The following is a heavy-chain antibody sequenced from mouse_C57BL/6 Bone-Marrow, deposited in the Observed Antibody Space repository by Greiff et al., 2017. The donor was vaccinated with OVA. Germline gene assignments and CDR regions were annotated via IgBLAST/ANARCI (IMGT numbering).Heavy chain of an antibody. D-gene: IGHD1-1*01. CDR1: GFNIKDYY. J-gene: IGHJ4*01. V-gene: IGHV14-2*01. Sequence: EVQLQQPGAELVKPGASVKLSCTASGFNIKDYYMHWVKQRTEQGLEWIGRIDPEDGETKYAPKFQGKATITADTSSNTAYLQLSSLTSEDTAVYYCARFITTVVGRYYYAMDYWGQGTSVTVSS. CDR2: IDPEDGET. CDR3: ARFITTVVGRYYYAMDY.